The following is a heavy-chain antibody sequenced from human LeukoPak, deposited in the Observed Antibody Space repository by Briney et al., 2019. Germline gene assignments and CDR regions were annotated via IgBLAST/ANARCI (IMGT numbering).Heavy chain of an antibody. D-gene: IGHD1-26*01. V-gene: IGHV3-11*01. J-gene: IGHJ3*02. CDR2: ISSSGTAI. CDR1: GFTFSDYY. Sequence: GGSLRLSCAASGFTFSDYYMTWISQAPGKGLEWISYISSSGTAIYQPNSLKGRFTISRDNAKNSLYLQMNSLRAEDTAVYYCARDVGATTSAVFDIWGQGTMVTVSS. CDR3: ARDVGATTSAVFDI.